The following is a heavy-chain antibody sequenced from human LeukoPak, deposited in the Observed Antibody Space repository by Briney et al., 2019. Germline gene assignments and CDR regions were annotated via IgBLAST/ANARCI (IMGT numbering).Heavy chain of an antibody. Sequence: GGSLRLSCAASGFTVSSNYMGWVRQAPGKGLEWVSLIYSGGSTFYADSVKGRFTISRDNSKNTLYLQMNSLRAEDTAVYYCAKDFSPYDSGRWFDPWGQGTLVTVSS. CDR1: GFTVSSNY. V-gene: IGHV3-53*05. D-gene: IGHD3-10*01. CDR2: IYSGGST. CDR3: AKDFSPYDSGRWFDP. J-gene: IGHJ5*02.